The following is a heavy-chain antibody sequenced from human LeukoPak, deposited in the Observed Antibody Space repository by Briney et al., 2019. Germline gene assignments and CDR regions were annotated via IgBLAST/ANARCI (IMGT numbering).Heavy chain of an antibody. V-gene: IGHV3-66*01. J-gene: IGHJ4*02. CDR2: IYCGGNK. CDR1: RFTVNSNY. CDR3: ARDPLAEKGAY. Sequence: GGSLTLSCAASRFTVNSNYMSWHRQAPGKEREGGSVIYCGGNKYYADSVKSRFTISRDNSKNTLYLQMSGLRAEDTAVYYCARDPLAEKGAYWGQGTLVTVSS. D-gene: IGHD3-16*01.